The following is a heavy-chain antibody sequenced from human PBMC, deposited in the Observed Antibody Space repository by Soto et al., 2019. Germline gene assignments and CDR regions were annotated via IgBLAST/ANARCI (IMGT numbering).Heavy chain of an antibody. CDR3: ARGYITMTVDGGFDP. CDR2: IYPGDSDT. Sequence: GESLKISCKGSGYSFTSYWIGWVRQMPGKGLEWMGIIYPGDSDTRYSPSFQGQVTISADKSISTAYLQWSSLKASDTAMYYCARGYITMTVDGGFDPWGQGTLVTVSS. D-gene: IGHD3-22*01. CDR1: GYSFTSYW. J-gene: IGHJ5*02. V-gene: IGHV5-51*01.